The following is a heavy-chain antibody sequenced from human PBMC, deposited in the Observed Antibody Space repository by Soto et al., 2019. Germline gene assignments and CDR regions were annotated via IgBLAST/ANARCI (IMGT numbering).Heavy chain of an antibody. Sequence: SETLSLTCAVYGGSFSGYYWSWIRQPPGKGLEWIGEINHSGSTNYNPSLKSRVTISVDTSKNQFSLKLSSVTAADTAVYYCAKRGLVATIYHWFDPWGQGTLVTV. CDR1: GGSFSGYY. CDR3: AKRGLVATIYHWFDP. D-gene: IGHD5-12*01. J-gene: IGHJ5*02. V-gene: IGHV4-34*01. CDR2: INHSGST.